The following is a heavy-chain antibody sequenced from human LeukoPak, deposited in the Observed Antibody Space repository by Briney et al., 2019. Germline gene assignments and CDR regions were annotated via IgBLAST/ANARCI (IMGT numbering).Heavy chain of an antibody. CDR1: AFTVSSID. J-gene: IGHJ4*02. CDR3: ARDMGFGDLMGY. D-gene: IGHD3-10*01. V-gene: IGHV3-53*01. CDR2: IYSGGTT. Sequence: GGSLRLSCAAAAFTVSSIDVGWGRHAGGEGREWVAIIYSGGTTYYADSVRRRFTISRDNSKNTLYLQMNSLRAEDTALYYCARDMGFGDLMGYWGQGTLVTVSS.